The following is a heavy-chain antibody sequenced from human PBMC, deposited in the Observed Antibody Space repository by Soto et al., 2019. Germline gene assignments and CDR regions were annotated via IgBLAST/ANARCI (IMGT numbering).Heavy chain of an antibody. D-gene: IGHD3-10*01. Sequence: PSETLSLTCTVSGGSISSYYWSWIRQPPGKGLEWIGYIYYSGSTNYNPSLKSRVTISVDTSKNQFSLKLSSVTAADTAVYYCARVITMVRGVIMYHYFRMDVWGQGTTVT. CDR2: IYYSGST. J-gene: IGHJ6*02. CDR3: ARVITMVRGVIMYHYFRMDV. CDR1: GGSISSYY. V-gene: IGHV4-59*01.